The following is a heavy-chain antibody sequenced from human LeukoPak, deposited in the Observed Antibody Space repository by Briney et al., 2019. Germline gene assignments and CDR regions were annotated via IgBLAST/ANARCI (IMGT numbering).Heavy chain of an antibody. Sequence: GGSLRLSCAASGFTFGNYRMKWIRQAPGKGLEWLSSISASSNDIYYADAVRDRFTISRDNAKNLLYLQLTSLRAEDTALYYCARDRGRNSFDYWGQGTLVSVSS. CDR1: GFTFGNYR. V-gene: IGHV3-21*01. CDR2: ISASSNDI. CDR3: ARDRGRNSFDY. D-gene: IGHD1-14*01. J-gene: IGHJ4*02.